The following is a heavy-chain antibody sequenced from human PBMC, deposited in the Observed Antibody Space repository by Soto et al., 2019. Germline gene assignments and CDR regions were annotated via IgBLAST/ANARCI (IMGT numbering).Heavy chain of an antibody. V-gene: IGHV4-39*01. J-gene: IGHJ4*02. CDR2: IYYTVGT. Sequence: NLTETLSLTCTVSGGSLSRSSFSWGWVRQPPGKGLEWIGSIYYTVGTYYNPSLKSRVTISVDTSRNQFSLNLSSVTAADKAVYICVRHVAGNGDHEDLFAYWARGTSDTGSS. CDR1: GGSLSRSSFS. D-gene: IGHD2-21*01. CDR3: VRHVAGNGDHEDLFAY.